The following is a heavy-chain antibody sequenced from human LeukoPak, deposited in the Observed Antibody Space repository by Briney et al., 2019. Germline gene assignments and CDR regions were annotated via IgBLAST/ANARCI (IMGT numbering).Heavy chain of an antibody. D-gene: IGHD6-19*01. V-gene: IGHV5-51*01. CDR2: IYPGDSDT. J-gene: IGHJ3*02. CDR1: GYSFTSYW. Sequence: GESLKISCKGSGYSFTSYWIGWVRQMPGKGLEWMGIIYPGDSDTRYSPSFRGQVTISADKSISTAYLQWSSLKASDTAMYYCASLLGAVAGRHDAFDIWGQGTMVAVSS. CDR3: ASLLGAVAGRHDAFDI.